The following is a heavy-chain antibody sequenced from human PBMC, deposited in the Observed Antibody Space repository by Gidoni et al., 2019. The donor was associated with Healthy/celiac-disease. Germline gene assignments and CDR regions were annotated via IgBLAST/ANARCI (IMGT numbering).Heavy chain of an antibody. CDR1: GGSISSYY. V-gene: IGHV4-59*01. CDR2: IYYSGST. CDR3: ARASGPIDY. D-gene: IGHD3-3*01. Sequence: QVQLQESGPGLVKPSETLSLTCTAPGGSISSYYWSWIRQPPGKGLEWIGYIYYSGSTTYNPSLKSRVTISVDTSKNQFSLKLSSVTAADTAVYYCARASGPIDYWGQGTLVTVSS. J-gene: IGHJ4*02.